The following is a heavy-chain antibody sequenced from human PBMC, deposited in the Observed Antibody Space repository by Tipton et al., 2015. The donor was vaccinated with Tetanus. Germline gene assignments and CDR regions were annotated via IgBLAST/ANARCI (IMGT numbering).Heavy chain of an antibody. CDR1: GDSISRFY. D-gene: IGHD3-22*01. Sequence: GLVKPSETLSLTCTMSGDSISRFYWGWIRQPPGKGLEWIGHAYYSGSTNYNPSLKSRVSISVDTSNDQFSLRLTSVTAADTAIYYCARFSYDSGGFYSYFDYWGRGTLVTVSS. J-gene: IGHJ4*02. CDR2: AYYSGST. CDR3: ARFSYDSGGFYSYFDY. V-gene: IGHV4-59*01.